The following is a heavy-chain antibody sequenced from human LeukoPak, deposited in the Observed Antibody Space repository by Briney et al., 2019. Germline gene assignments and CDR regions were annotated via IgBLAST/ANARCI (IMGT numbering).Heavy chain of an antibody. D-gene: IGHD3-22*01. CDR2: IGIDGDT. CDR1: GFTFSNFD. J-gene: IGHJ4*02. V-gene: IGHV3-13*01. Sequence: GGSLRLSCAASGFTFSNFDMHWVRQATGKGLEWVSAIGIDGDTYYAGSVKGRFTISREDAKSSMFLQMNSLRAGDTAVYFCARGYDSGGSYLFDFWGQGTLVTVSS. CDR3: ARGYDSGGSYLFDF.